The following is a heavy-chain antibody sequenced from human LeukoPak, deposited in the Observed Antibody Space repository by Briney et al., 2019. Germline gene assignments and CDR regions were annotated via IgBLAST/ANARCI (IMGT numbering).Heavy chain of an antibody. D-gene: IGHD6-19*01. J-gene: IGHJ6*02. Sequence: GGSLRLSCAASGFTFSSYWMSWVRQAPGKGLEWVANIKQDGSEKYYVDSVKGRFTISRDNAKNSLYLQMNSLSAEDTAVYYCARDLGIAVAEYYYGMDVWGQGTTVTVSS. CDR2: IKQDGSEK. CDR3: ARDLGIAVAEYYYGMDV. CDR1: GFTFSSYW. V-gene: IGHV3-7*01.